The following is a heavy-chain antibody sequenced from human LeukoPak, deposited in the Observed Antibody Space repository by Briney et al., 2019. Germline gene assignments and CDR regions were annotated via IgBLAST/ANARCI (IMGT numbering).Heavy chain of an antibody. D-gene: IGHD2-2*02. CDR3: ARTVYRRGLDY. Sequence: SETLSLTCTVSGGSISSYYWSWIRQPPGKGLEWIGYIYYSGSTNYNPSLKSRVTISVDTSKNQFPLKLSSVTAADTAVYYCARTVYRRGLDYWGQGTLVTVSS. CDR1: GGSISSYY. J-gene: IGHJ4*02. V-gene: IGHV4-59*01. CDR2: IYYSGST.